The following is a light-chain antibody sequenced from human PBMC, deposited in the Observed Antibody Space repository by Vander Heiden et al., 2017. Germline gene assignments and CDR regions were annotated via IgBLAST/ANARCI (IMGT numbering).Light chain of an antibody. J-gene: IGKJ2*01. CDR3: QQYGTSPYT. V-gene: IGKV3-20*01. CDR1: QSVSSSH. Sequence: EDVLTQSPGTLSLSPGERATLSCRASQSVSSSHLTWYQQKPGQSPRLLIHAASSRASGIPDRFSGSGSGTDYTLTISRLEPEDFAVYYCQQYGTSPYTFGQGTKLEIK. CDR2: AAS.